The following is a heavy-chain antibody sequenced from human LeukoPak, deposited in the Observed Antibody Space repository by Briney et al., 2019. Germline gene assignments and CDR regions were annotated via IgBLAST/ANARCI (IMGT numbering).Heavy chain of an antibody. J-gene: IGHJ3*02. CDR3: TRELEVDDAFDI. CDR2: ISGSGGST. Sequence: GGSLRLSCAASGFTFSSYAMSWVRQAPGKGLEWVSAISGSGGSTYYADSVKGRFTISRDNSKNTLYLQMNSLRAEDTAVYYCTRELEVDDAFDIWGQGTMVTVSS. V-gene: IGHV3-23*01. D-gene: IGHD3-22*01. CDR1: GFTFSSYA.